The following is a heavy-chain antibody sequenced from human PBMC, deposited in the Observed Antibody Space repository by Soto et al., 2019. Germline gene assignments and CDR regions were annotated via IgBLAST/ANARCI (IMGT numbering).Heavy chain of an antibody. CDR3: ARDQDPNCSSTSCFYGMDV. D-gene: IGHD2-2*01. V-gene: IGHV1-18*01. J-gene: IGHJ6*02. CDR1: GYTFTSYG. Sequence: GASVKVSFKASGYTFTSYGISWLRQAPGQGLEWMGWISAYNGNTNYAQKLQGRVTMTTDTSTSTAYMELRSLRSDDTAVYYCARDQDPNCSSTSCFYGMDVWGQGTTVTVSS. CDR2: ISAYNGNT.